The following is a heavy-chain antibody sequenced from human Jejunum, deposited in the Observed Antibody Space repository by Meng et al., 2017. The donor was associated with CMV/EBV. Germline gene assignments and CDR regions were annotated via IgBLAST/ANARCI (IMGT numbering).Heavy chain of an antibody. V-gene: IGHV3-30*02. CDR2: IREDGSRK. CDR1: FSTFG. J-gene: IGHJ3*02. CDR3: ATEYSSSPGVVLGDAFHI. D-gene: IGHD6-6*01. Sequence: FSTFGMHWVRQVSGKGLEWVAFIREDGSRKFYAASVKGRFTISRDNSKNTLYVQMNSLRDEDTAVYYCATEYSSSPGVVLGDAFHIWGQGTVVTVSS.